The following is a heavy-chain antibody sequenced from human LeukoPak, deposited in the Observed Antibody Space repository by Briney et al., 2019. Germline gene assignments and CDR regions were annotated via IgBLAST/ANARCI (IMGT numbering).Heavy chain of an antibody. D-gene: IGHD5-18*01. CDR1: GFTFSNYE. V-gene: IGHV3-30*04. Sequence: TGGSLRLSCAASGFTFSNYEMHWVRQAPGKGLEWVAVISYDGSNKYYADSVKGRFTISRDNSKNTLYLQMNSLRAEDTAVYYCAREKIQLWLNNWFDPWGQGTLVTVSS. J-gene: IGHJ5*02. CDR2: ISYDGSNK. CDR3: AREKIQLWLNNWFDP.